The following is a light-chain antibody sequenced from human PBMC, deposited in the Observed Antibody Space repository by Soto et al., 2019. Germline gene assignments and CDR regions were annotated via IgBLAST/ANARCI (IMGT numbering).Light chain of an antibody. Sequence: QSVLTQPASVSGSPGQSITISCTGTSNDVGGYNYVSWYQQHPGKAPKLMIYEVSNRPSGVPNRFSGSKSGNTASLTISGLQAEDEADYYCSSYTSSSTVVFGGGTKVTVL. CDR1: SNDVGGYNY. CDR2: EVS. J-gene: IGLJ2*01. CDR3: SSYTSSSTVV. V-gene: IGLV2-14*01.